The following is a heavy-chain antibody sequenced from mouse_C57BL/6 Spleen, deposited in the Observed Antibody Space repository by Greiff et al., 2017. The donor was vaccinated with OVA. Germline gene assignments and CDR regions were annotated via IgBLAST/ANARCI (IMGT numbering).Heavy chain of an antibody. CDR3: VRQKGYDGYYEYFDY. V-gene: IGHV10-1*01. Sequence: EVKLQESGGGLVQPKGSLKLSCAASGFSFNTYAMNWVRQAPGKGLEWVARIRSKSNNYATYYADSVKDRFTISRDDSESMLYLQMNNLKTEDTAMYYGVRQKGYDGYYEYFDYWGQGTTLTVSS. CDR2: IRSKSNNYAT. J-gene: IGHJ2*01. D-gene: IGHD2-3*01. CDR1: GFSFNTYA.